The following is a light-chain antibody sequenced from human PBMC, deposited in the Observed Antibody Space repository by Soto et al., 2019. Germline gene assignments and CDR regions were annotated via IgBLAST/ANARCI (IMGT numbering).Light chain of an antibody. J-gene: IGLJ1*01. CDR2: DVT. CDR1: RSDVGDNNY. CDR3: SSYTSSSTLYV. Sequence: QSALTQPAAVSGSPGQSITISCTGTRSDVGDNNYVSWYQQHPGNAPKLMIYDVTHRPSGISNRFSGSKSGNTASLTISGLQAEDEADYYCSSYTSSSTLYVFGTGTKVTVL. V-gene: IGLV2-14*01.